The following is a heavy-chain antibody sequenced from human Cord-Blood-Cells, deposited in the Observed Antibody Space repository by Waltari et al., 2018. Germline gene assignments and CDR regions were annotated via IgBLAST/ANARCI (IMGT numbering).Heavy chain of an antibody. D-gene: IGHD4-17*01. CDR3: ARLGYGDYGGFDY. V-gene: IGHV4-4*02. CDR1: GGSISSSNW. CDR2: IYQSGGT. J-gene: IGHJ4*02. Sequence: QVQLQESGPGLVKPSGTLSLTCAVSGGSISSSNWWSWVRQPPGKGLEWIGEIYQSGGTHYNPSLKSRVTISVAKSKNQFSLKRSSVTAADTAVYYCARLGYGDYGGFDYWGQGTLVTVSS.